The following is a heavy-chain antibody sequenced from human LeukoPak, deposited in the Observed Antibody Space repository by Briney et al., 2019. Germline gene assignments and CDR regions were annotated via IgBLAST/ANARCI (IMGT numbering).Heavy chain of an antibody. D-gene: IGHD3-10*02. CDR2: ISSSGSTI. Sequence: GGSLRLSCAASGFTFSSYEMNWVRQAPGRGLEWVSYISSSGSTIYYADSVKGRFTISRENAKNSLYLQINSLRAEDRAVYYCAELGITMIGGVWGKGTTVTISS. CDR1: GFTFSSYE. CDR3: AELGITMIGGV. V-gene: IGHV3-48*03. J-gene: IGHJ6*04.